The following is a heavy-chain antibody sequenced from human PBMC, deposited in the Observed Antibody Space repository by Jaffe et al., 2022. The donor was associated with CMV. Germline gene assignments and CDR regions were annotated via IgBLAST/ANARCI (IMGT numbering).Heavy chain of an antibody. Sequence: QVQLVESGGGVVQPGRSLRLSCAASGFTFSSYGMHWVRQAPGKGLEWVAVISYDGSNKYYADSVKGRFTISRDNSKNTLYLQMNSLRAEDTAVYYCAKDYHYDFWSGYYGYYFDYWGQGTLVTVSS. CDR3: AKDYHYDFWSGYYGYYFDY. J-gene: IGHJ4*02. V-gene: IGHV3-30*18. CDR1: GFTFSSYG. CDR2: ISYDGSNK. D-gene: IGHD3-3*01.